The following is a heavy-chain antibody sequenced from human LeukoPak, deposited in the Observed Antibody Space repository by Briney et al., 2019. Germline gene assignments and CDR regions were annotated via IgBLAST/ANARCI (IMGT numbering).Heavy chain of an antibody. D-gene: IGHD2-2*01. CDR1: GYSFSSYW. Sequence: GESLKISCKGYGYSFSSYWIGWVRQMPGKGLEWMGIIYPADSDTKYSPSFQGQVTISADKSISTAYLQWSSLKASDTAMYYCARQASAASDIWGQGTMVIVSS. J-gene: IGHJ3*02. CDR3: ARQASAASDI. V-gene: IGHV5-51*01. CDR2: IYPADSDT.